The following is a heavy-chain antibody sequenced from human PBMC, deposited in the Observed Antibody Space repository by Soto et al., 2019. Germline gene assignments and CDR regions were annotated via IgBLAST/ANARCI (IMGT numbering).Heavy chain of an antibody. V-gene: IGHV4-4*02. J-gene: IGHJ4*02. CDR2: IFHVGST. Sequence: SETLSLTCAVSGGSISTNQWWNWVRQAPGKGLEWIGEIFHVGSTNYNPSLKSRVIISVDKSKNQFSLNLSSVTAEDTAVYYCARGSRYSEAYWGQGALVTVSS. D-gene: IGHD3-9*01. CDR3: ARGSRYSEAY. CDR1: GGSISTNQW.